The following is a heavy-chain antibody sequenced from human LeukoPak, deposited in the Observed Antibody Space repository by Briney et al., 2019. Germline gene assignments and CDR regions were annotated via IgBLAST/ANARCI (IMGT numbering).Heavy chain of an antibody. D-gene: IGHD3-22*01. CDR2: INPSGGST. CDR1: GGTFSSYA. CDR3: AREGYDSSGSDY. V-gene: IGHV1-46*01. Sequence: ASVKVSCKASGGTFSSYAISWVRQAPGQGLEWMGIINPSGGSTSYAQKFQGRVTMTRDTSTSTVYMELSSLRSEDTAVYYCAREGYDSSGSDYWGQGTLVTVSS. J-gene: IGHJ4*02.